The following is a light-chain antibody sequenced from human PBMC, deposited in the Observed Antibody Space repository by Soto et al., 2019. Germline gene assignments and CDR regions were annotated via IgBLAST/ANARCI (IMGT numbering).Light chain of an antibody. CDR2: EVS. Sequence: QSALTQPASVSGSPGQSITISCTGTSSDVGGYNYVSWYQQHPGKAPKLMIYEVSNRPSGVSDRFSGSRSGNTASLTISGRQAEDEADYYGSSYTSSSTWVFGGGTQLTVL. J-gene: IGLJ3*02. V-gene: IGLV2-14*01. CDR1: SSDVGGYNY. CDR3: SSYTSSSTWV.